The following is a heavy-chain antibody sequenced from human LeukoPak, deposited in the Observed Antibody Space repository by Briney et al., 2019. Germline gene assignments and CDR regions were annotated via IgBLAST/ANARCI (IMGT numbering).Heavy chain of an antibody. CDR2: ISSSGNTI. CDR1: GFAFSSYE. D-gene: IGHD2-15*01. J-gene: IGHJ4*02. V-gene: IGHV3-48*03. CDR3: ARERIFGDYFDY. Sequence: GGSLRLSCAASGFAFSSYEFNWVRQVPGKGLEWVSYISSSGNTIYYADSVKGRFTVSRDNAKNSLFLQMNGLRAEDTAIYYCARERIFGDYFDYWGQGALVTVSS.